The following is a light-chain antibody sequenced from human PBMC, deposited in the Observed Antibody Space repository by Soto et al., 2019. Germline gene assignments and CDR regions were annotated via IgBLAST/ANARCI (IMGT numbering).Light chain of an antibody. V-gene: IGKV3-15*01. Sequence: EIVMTQSPATLSVSPGERATLSSRASQGVSSDLAWYQQKPGQAPRLLIYGASTRAAGIPVRFSGSGSGTEFTLTISSLQSEDFAVYYCQQYTNWPPWTFGQGTKVEIK. J-gene: IGKJ1*01. CDR2: GAS. CDR1: QGVSSD. CDR3: QQYTNWPPWT.